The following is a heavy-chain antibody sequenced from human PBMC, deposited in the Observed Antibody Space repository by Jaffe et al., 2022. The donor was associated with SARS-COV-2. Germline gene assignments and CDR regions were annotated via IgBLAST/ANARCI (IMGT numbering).Heavy chain of an antibody. CDR2: IYMSGIT. J-gene: IGHJ6*02. D-gene: IGHD2-15*01. CDR1: GDSISSYY. V-gene: IGHV4-4*07. Sequence: QVQLQESGPGLVKPSETLSLTCTVSGDSISSYYWNWIRQPAGKGLEWIGRIYMSGITDYNPSLKSRVTMSLDTSKNQFSLKLSSVTAADTAVYYCARRISGRYDLDVWGQGTTVTVSS. CDR3: ARRISGRYDLDV.